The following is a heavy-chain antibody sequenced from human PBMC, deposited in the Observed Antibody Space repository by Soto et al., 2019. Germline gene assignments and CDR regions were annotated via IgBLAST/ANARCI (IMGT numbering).Heavy chain of an antibody. D-gene: IGHD1-7*01. CDR2: IIPIFGTA. CDR1: GGTFSSYA. CDR3: ASHGITGTWVYYYGMDV. V-gene: IGHV1-69*12. J-gene: IGHJ6*02. Sequence: QVQLVQSGAEVKKPGSSVKVSCKASGGTFSSYAISWVRQAPGQGLEWMGGIIPIFGTANYAQKFQGRVTXTAXESTSTAYMELSILRSEDTAVYYCASHGITGTWVYYYGMDVWGQGTTVTVSS.